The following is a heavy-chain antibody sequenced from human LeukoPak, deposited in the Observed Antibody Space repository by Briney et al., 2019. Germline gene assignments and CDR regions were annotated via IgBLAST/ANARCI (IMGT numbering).Heavy chain of an antibody. J-gene: IGHJ6*02. CDR2: IDPSDSYT. CDR3: ARIRTHYYYYGMDV. V-gene: IGHV5-10-1*01. D-gene: IGHD3/OR15-3a*01. CDR1: GYSFTSYW. Sequence: GESLKISCKGSGYSFTSYWISWVRQMPGRGLEWMGRIDPSDSYTNYSPSFQGHVTISADKSISTAYLQWSSLKASDTAMYYCARIRTHYYYYGMDVWGQGTTVTVSS.